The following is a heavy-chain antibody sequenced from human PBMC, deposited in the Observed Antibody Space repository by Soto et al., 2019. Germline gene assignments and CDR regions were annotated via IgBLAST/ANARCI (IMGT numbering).Heavy chain of an antibody. D-gene: IGHD6-13*01. CDR2: IYYSGST. V-gene: IGHV4-30-4*01. J-gene: IGHJ5*02. Sequence: SETLSLTCTVSGGSISSGDYYWSWIRQPPGKGLEWIGYIYYSGSTYYNPSLKSRVTISVDTSKNQFSLKLSSVTAADTAVYYWARVIEQQLGYGFDPRDHGTLVTVSS. CDR1: GGSISSGDYY. CDR3: ARVIEQQLGYGFDP.